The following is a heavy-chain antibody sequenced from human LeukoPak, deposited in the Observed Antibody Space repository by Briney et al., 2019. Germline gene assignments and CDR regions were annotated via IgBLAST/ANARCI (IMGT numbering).Heavy chain of an antibody. CDR3: ARDRPLYGSGNYV. V-gene: IGHV3-66*01. J-gene: IGHJ6*02. CDR1: GFSVRSNY. D-gene: IGHD3-10*01. CDR2: IYSGGRT. Sequence: GGSLRLSCAASGFSVRSNYMSWVRQAPGKGLEWVAVIYSGGRTNYADSVKGRFTISSDDSKDTLYLQMNSLRAEDTAVYYYARDRPLYGSGNYVWGQGTTVTVSS.